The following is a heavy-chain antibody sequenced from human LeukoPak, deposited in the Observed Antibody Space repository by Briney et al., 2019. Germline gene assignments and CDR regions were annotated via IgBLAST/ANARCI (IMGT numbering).Heavy chain of an antibody. Sequence: PGGSLRLSCAASGFTFSSYGMHWVRQAPGKGLEWVAVISYDGSNKYYADSVKGRFTISRDNSKNTLYLQMNSLRAEDTAVYYCAKDGRTWYFDYWGQGTLVTVSS. CDR1: GFTFSSYG. J-gene: IGHJ4*02. CDR3: AKDGRTWYFDY. CDR2: ISYDGSNK. D-gene: IGHD2-2*01. V-gene: IGHV3-30*18.